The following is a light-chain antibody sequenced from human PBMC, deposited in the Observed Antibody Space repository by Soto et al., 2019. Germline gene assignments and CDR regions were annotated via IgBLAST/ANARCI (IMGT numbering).Light chain of an antibody. J-gene: IGKJ2*01. CDR1: QSISSY. CDR2: AAS. CDR3: QQSYSTPYT. Sequence: DIQMTQSPSSLSASVGDRVTITCRASQSISSYFNWYQQKPGKAPKLLIYAASSLQSGVPSRFSGSGSGTDFTLTISHLQPEDFATYYCQQSYSTPYTFGQGTKLEIK. V-gene: IGKV1-39*01.